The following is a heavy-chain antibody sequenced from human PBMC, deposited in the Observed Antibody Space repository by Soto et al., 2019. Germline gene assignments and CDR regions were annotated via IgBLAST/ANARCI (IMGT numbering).Heavy chain of an antibody. CDR1: GGSISSGGYY. J-gene: IGHJ4*02. Sequence: QVQLQESGPGLVKPSQTLSLTCTVSGGSISSGGYYWSWIRQHPGKGLEWIGYIYYSGSTYYNPSLQSRVTISVDTSKNQFSLKLSSVTAADTAVYYCARGPSREASYYFDYWGQGTLVTVSS. D-gene: IGHD6-6*01. CDR2: IYYSGST. V-gene: IGHV4-31*03. CDR3: ARGPSREASYYFDY.